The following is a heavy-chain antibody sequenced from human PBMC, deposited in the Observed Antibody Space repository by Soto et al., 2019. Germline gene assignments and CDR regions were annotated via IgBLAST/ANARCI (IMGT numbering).Heavy chain of an antibody. CDR2: INAGNGNT. V-gene: IGHV1-3*05. CDR3: ASSYDTGRYYYGMDV. CDR1: GYTFTSYA. D-gene: IGHD3-22*01. J-gene: IGHJ6*02. Sequence: QVQLVQSGAEEKKPGASVKVSFKASGYTFTSYAMHWVRQAPGQRLEWMGWINAGNGNTKYSQKFQGRVTITRDTSASTAYMELSSLRSEDTAVYYCASSYDTGRYYYGMDVWGQGTTVTVSS.